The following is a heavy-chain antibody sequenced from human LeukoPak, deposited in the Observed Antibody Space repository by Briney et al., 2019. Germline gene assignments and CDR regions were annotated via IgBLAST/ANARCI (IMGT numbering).Heavy chain of an antibody. J-gene: IGHJ5*02. CDR2: IYYSGST. Sequence: PSQTLSLTCTVSGGSISSGDYYWSWIRQPPGKGLKWIGYIYYSGSTYYNPSLKSRVTISVDTSKNQFSLKLSSVTAADTAVYYCARVSVELSNWFDPWGQGTLVTVSS. V-gene: IGHV4-30-4*08. D-gene: IGHD4-23*01. CDR3: ARVSVELSNWFDP. CDR1: GGSISSGDYY.